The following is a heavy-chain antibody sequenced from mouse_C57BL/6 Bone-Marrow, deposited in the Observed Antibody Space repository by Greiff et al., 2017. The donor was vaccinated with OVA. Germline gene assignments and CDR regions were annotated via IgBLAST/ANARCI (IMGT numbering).Heavy chain of an antibody. CDR2: ISSGGDYL. CDR3: TRHLLWSYYFDY. J-gene: IGHJ2*01. V-gene: IGHV5-9-1*02. Sequence: EVQLVESGEGLVKPGGSLKLSCAASGFTFSSYAMSWVRQTPEKRLEWVAYISSGGDYLYSADTVKGRFTISRDNARNTLYLQMSSLKSEDTAMYYCTRHLLWSYYFDYWGQGTTLTVSS. CDR1: GFTFSSYA. D-gene: IGHD2-1*01.